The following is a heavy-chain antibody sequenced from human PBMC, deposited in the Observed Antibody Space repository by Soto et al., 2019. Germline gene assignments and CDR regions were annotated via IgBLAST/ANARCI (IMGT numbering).Heavy chain of an antibody. CDR2: IIPILGIA. D-gene: IGHD6-19*01. Sequence: SVKVSCKASGGTFSSYTINWVRQAPGQGLEWMGRIIPILGIAKNAQRFQGRVTITADKSTSTGYMELSSLRSEDTAVYYCARENQWPKTDYYFDYWGQGTLVTFSS. V-gene: IGHV1-69*04. CDR1: GGTFSSYT. J-gene: IGHJ4*02. CDR3: ARENQWPKTDYYFDY.